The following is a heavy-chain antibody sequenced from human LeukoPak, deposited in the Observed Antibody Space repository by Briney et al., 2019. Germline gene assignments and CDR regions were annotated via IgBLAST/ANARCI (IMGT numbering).Heavy chain of an antibody. CDR3: ATHFWSGYSPFDY. CDR1: GFTFSGYY. Sequence: GGSLRLSCADSGFTFSGYYMSWIRQAPGKGLEWVSYISSSSSYTNYAASVKGRFTISRDNAKNSLYLQMNSLRAEDTAVYYCATHFWSGYSPFDYCGEGTLCTASS. J-gene: IGHJ4*02. D-gene: IGHD3-3*02. V-gene: IGHV3-11*06. CDR2: ISSSSSYT.